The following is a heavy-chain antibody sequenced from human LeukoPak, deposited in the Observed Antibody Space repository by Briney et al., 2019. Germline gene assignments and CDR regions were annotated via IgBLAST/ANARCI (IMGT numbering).Heavy chain of an antibody. CDR3: ARDCSSSSCWVDAFDI. V-gene: IGHV4-34*12. CDR1: GGSLSGYH. J-gene: IGHJ3*02. D-gene: IGHD2-2*01. CDR2: VIHSGST. Sequence: SETLSLTCGVYGGSLSGYHWSWIRQPPGKGLEWIGEVIHSGSTNYNPSLKSRVTISLDTSKNQLSLKLSSVTAADTAVYYCARDCSSSSCWVDAFDIWGQGTMVTVSS.